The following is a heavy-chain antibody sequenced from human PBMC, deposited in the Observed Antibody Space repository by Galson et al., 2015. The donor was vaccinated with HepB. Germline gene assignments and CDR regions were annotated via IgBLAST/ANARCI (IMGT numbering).Heavy chain of an antibody. CDR2: IWYDGTNK. J-gene: IGHJ4*02. Sequence: SLRLSCAASGFTFSNYGMHWVRQAQGKGLEWVAVIWYDGTNKYYTDSVKGRFTISRDNSKNTLYLQMNSLRAEDTAVYYCARDNYYDSSGYNYTGFDYWGQGTLVTVSS. CDR1: GFTFSNYG. D-gene: IGHD3-22*01. V-gene: IGHV3-33*01. CDR3: ARDNYYDSSGYNYTGFDY.